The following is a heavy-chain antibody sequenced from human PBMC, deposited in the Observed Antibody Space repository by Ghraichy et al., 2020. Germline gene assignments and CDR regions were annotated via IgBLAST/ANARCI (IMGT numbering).Heavy chain of an antibody. Sequence: ASVKVSCKASGYTFTAYYIHWVRQAPGQGLEWMGWMNPNIGATNSAQKFQGRVTMTRDTSMNTAYMELRWLTSDDTAVYYCARDLKMTTVTTRGLYGMDVGGQGTTVIVSS. CDR2: MNPNIGAT. CDR1: GYTFTAYY. CDR3: ARDLKMTTVTTRGLYGMDV. V-gene: IGHV1-2*02. D-gene: IGHD4-17*01. J-gene: IGHJ6*02.